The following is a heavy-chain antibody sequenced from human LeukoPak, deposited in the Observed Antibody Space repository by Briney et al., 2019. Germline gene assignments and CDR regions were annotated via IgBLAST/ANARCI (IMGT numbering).Heavy chain of an antibody. D-gene: IGHD3-10*01. Sequence: SQTLSLTCTISGDSVSSNDASWHWIRQSPSRGLEWLGRTYYRSTWINGYASSVKSRITISPDTSKNQFLLQLNSVTPEDTAVYYCARDPGDHTYYHGIFDYWGQGTLVTVSS. V-gene: IGHV6-1*01. CDR1: GDSVSSNDAS. CDR3: ARDPGDHTYYHGIFDY. J-gene: IGHJ4*02. CDR2: TYYRSTWIN.